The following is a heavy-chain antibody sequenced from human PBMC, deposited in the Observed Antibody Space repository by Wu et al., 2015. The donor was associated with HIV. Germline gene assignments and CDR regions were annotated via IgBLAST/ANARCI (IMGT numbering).Heavy chain of an antibody. Sequence: QVQLVQSGAEVKKPGSSVKVSCKASGGTFSSYAISWVRQAPGQGLEWMGGIIPIFGTANYAQKFQGRVTITADESTSTAYMELSSLRSEDTAVYYCARCSYDIVVVPAAISWFDPWGQGTLVTVSS. CDR2: IIPIFGTA. D-gene: IGHD2-2*02. CDR1: GGTFSSYA. CDR3: ARCSYDIVVVPAAISWFDP. J-gene: IGHJ5*02. V-gene: IGHV1-69*12.